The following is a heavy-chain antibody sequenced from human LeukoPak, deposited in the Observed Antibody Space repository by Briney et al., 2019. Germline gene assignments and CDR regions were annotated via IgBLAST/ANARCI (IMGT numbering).Heavy chain of an antibody. CDR3: ATSDTVSSYNWFDP. D-gene: IGHD5/OR15-5a*01. CDR1: GGSISSNTYF. CDR2: IRYSGST. V-gene: IGHV4-39*01. J-gene: IGHJ5*02. Sequence: WETLSLTCNVSGGSISSNTYFWGWIRRPPGKGLEWIGSIRYSGSTYYNPSLKSRVTISVDTSKNQFSLNLSSLTAADTAVYYCATSDTVSSYNWFDPWDQGTLVTVS.